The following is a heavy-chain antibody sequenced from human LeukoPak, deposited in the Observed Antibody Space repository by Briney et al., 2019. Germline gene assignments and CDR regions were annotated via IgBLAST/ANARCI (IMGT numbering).Heavy chain of an antibody. CDR2: INHSGST. Sequence: SETLSLTCPVSGGSFSCYSWSWIRQSPGKGLEWIGEINHSGSTNYNPSLKSRVTISVDTSKNQFSLKLSSVTAADTSVYYCGRRSPLFDYWGQGTLVTVSS. V-gene: IGHV4-34*01. CDR3: GRRSPLFDY. D-gene: IGHD2-15*01. J-gene: IGHJ4*02. CDR1: GGSFSCYS.